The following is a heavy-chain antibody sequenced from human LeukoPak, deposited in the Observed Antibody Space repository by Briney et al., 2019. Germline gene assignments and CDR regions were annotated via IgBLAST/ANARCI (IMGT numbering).Heavy chain of an antibody. Sequence: SETLSLTCTVSGGSISGYYWSWIRQPPGRGLEWIGYIYYSGSTNYNPSLKSRVTISVDTSKNQFSLKLSSVTAADTAVYYCARDFSGFDYWGQGPLVTVSS. J-gene: IGHJ4*02. D-gene: IGHD1-14*01. CDR1: GGSISGYY. V-gene: IGHV4-59*01. CDR2: IYYSGST. CDR3: ARDFSGFDY.